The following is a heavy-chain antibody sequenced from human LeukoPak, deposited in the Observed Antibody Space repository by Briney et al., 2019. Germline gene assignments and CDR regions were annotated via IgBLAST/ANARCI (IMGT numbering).Heavy chain of an antibody. J-gene: IGHJ3*02. Sequence: GASVKVSCKASGGTFSSYAISWVRQAPGQGLEWMGGIIPIFGTANYAQKFQGRVTITTDESTSTAYMELSSLRSEDTAVYYCARDLGYSGSLTDAFDIWGQGTMVTVSS. V-gene: IGHV1-69*05. CDR2: IIPIFGTA. CDR1: GGTFSSYA. CDR3: ARDLGYSGSLTDAFDI. D-gene: IGHD1-26*01.